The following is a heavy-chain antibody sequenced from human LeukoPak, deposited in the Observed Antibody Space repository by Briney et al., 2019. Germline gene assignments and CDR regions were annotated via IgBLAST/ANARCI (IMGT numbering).Heavy chain of an antibody. D-gene: IGHD6-6*01. Sequence: ASVKVSCKASGYTFTSYDINWVRQAIGQGLEWMGWMNPNSGNTGYAQKFQGRVTMTRNTSISTAYMELSSLRSEDTAVYYCAREGGSSLYYYGMDVWGQGTTVTVSS. CDR1: GYTFTSYD. J-gene: IGHJ6*02. CDR2: MNPNSGNT. CDR3: AREGGSSLYYYGMDV. V-gene: IGHV1-8*01.